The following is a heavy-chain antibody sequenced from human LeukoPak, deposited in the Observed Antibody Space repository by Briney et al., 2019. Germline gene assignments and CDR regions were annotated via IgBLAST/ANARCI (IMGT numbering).Heavy chain of an antibody. CDR2: IYTSGST. CDR1: GGSISSYY. V-gene: IGHV4-4*07. CDR3: ARRTTYYYDGSGYRHSNWFDP. Sequence: PSETLSLTCTVSGGSISSYYWSWIRQPAGKGLEWIGRIYTSGSTNYNPSLKSRVTISVDTSKNQFSLKLSSVTAADTAVYYCARRTTYYYDGSGYRHSNWFDPWGQGTLVTVSS. J-gene: IGHJ5*02. D-gene: IGHD3-22*01.